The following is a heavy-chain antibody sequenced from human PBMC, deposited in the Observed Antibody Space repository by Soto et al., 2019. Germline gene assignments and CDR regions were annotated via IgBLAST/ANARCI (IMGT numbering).Heavy chain of an antibody. Sequence: SETLSLTCTVSGGSISGYYWGWIRQPPGRGLEYIGYIYSSGSSNYNPSLKSRVTMSVDTSKNQFSLNLNSVTDADTAVYYCARHYGSGSYPLDYWGRGTLVTVSS. V-gene: IGHV4-59*08. CDR1: GGSISGYY. J-gene: IGHJ4*02. CDR3: ARHYGSGSYPLDY. CDR2: IYSSGSS. D-gene: IGHD3-10*01.